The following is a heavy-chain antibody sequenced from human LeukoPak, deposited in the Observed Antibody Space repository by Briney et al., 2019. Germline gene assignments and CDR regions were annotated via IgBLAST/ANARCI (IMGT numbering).Heavy chain of an antibody. CDR3: AKNAGRGRPSDY. Sequence: PSETLSLTSTVSGDSISEYSWSWVRQPPGKGPEWIGYIYYTGVINYNPSLKSRVTISLDTSRNEFSLKLKALTAADTATYYCAKNAGRGRPSDYWSQGTLVTVSS. CDR1: GDSISEYS. V-gene: IGHV4-59*01. CDR2: IYYTGVI. D-gene: IGHD1-26*01. J-gene: IGHJ4*02.